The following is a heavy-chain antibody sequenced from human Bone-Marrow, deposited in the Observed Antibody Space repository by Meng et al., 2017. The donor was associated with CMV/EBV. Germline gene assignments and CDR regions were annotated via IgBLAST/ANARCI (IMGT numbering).Heavy chain of an antibody. Sequence: ASVKVSCKPSGYTFTDYGISWVRQAPGQGLEWMGWISAYNGNTDYAQKVQGRVTMTTDTSTSTAYMELRSLRSDDTAVYYCARDCSSASCYFFPWGQGTMVTLSS. V-gene: IGHV1-18*01. CDR2: ISAYNGNT. CDR3: ARDCSSASCYFFP. D-gene: IGHD2-2*01. J-gene: IGHJ3*01. CDR1: GYTFTDYG.